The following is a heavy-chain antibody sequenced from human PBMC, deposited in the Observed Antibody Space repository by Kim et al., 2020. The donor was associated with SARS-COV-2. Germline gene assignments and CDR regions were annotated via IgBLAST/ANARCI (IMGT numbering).Heavy chain of an antibody. CDR3: AKDSIYDSSGHDAFDI. J-gene: IGHJ3*02. CDR2: ISGSGGST. D-gene: IGHD3-22*01. V-gene: IGHV3-23*01. CDR1: GFTFSSYA. Sequence: GGSLRLSCAASGFTFSSYAMSWVRQAPGKGLEWVSAISGSGGSTYYADSVKGRFTISRDNSKNTLYLQMNSLRAEDTAVYYCAKDSIYDSSGHDAFDIWGQGTMVTVSS.